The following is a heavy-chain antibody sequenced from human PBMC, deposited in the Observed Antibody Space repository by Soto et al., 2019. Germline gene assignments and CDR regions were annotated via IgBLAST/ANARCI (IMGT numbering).Heavy chain of an antibody. Sequence: QVQLVQSGAEVKKPGASVKVSCKASGYIFSSYGFSWVRQALGQGLEWMGWISAYNGNTIYGKTVQGRVTMTTDTSTNTAYMELRSLRYDDTAVYYCARASSTRTGATAFEIWGQGTMLTVSS. CDR3: ARASSTRTGATAFEI. J-gene: IGHJ3*02. CDR2: ISAYNGNT. V-gene: IGHV1-18*01. CDR1: GYIFSSYG. D-gene: IGHD1-1*01.